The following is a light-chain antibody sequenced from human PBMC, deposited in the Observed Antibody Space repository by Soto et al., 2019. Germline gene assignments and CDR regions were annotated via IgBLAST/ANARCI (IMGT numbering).Light chain of an antibody. CDR2: SNN. CDR3: AAWDDSLNGFYV. V-gene: IGLV1-44*01. Sequence: QSVLTQPPSVSGAPGQRVTISCTGSTSNFGAGYDVNWYQQLPGTAPKLLIYSNNQRPSGVPDRFSGSKSGTSASLAISGLQSEDEADYYCAAWDDSLNGFYVFGTGTKVTVL. CDR1: TSNFGAGYD. J-gene: IGLJ1*01.